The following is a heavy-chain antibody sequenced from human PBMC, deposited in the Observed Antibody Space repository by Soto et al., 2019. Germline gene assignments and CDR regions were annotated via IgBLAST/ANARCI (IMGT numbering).Heavy chain of an antibody. CDR1: GDSFSSSNW. Sequence: QVQLQESGPGLVKPSGTLSLICAVSGDSFSSSNWCHWVGQPPGKGLVWMAEIDYSGSTNYNPSLKSRFTISIDKSKNQFSLKLTSVTAADTDMYYCVRDQGHGFDCWGQGTLVTVSS. V-gene: IGHV4-4*02. J-gene: IGHJ4*02. CDR3: VRDQGHGFDC. CDR2: IDYSGST.